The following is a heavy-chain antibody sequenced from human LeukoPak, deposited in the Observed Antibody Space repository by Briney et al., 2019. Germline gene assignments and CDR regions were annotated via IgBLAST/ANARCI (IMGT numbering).Heavy chain of an antibody. D-gene: IGHD6-19*01. J-gene: IGHJ5*02. V-gene: IGHV3-23*01. Sequence: GGSLRLSCAASGFTFSSYAMSWVRQAPGKGLEWGSAISGSGGSTYYADSVKGRFTISRDNSKNTLYLQMNSLRAEDTAVYYCAKASYSSGWYGWFDPWGQGTLVTVSS. CDR3: AKASYSSGWYGWFDP. CDR1: GFTFSSYA. CDR2: ISGSGGST.